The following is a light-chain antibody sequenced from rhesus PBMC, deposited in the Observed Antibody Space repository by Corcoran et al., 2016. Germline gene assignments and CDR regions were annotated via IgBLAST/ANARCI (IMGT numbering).Light chain of an antibody. CDR3: QQRNSFPWT. Sequence: DIQLTQSPSSLSASVGDRVTITCRASQGISRDLAWYQQKSGKAPNLLIYDASTLQTGVPSRFSGRGSATEFSLTSSSLQPEDFATYYCQQRNSFPWTFGQGTKVEIK. V-gene: IGKV1-38*01. CDR1: QGISRD. CDR2: DAS. J-gene: IGKJ1*01.